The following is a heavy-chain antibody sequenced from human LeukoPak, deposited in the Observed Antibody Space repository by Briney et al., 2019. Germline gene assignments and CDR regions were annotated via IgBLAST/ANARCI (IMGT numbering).Heavy chain of an antibody. D-gene: IGHD5-12*01. CDR2: ISSSGSTI. V-gene: IGHV3-48*03. CDR3: ARVATGNYYYYMDV. Sequence: PGGSLRLSCAASGFTFSSYAMLWVRQAPGKGLEWFSYISSSGSTIYYADSVKGRFTISRDNAKNSLYLQMNSLRAEDTAVYYCARVATGNYYYYMDVWGKGTTVTISS. J-gene: IGHJ6*03. CDR1: GFTFSSYA.